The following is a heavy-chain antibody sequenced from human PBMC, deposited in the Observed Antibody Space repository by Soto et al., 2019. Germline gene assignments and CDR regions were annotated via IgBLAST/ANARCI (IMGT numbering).Heavy chain of an antibody. D-gene: IGHD1-26*01. CDR3: ARAVGPFDY. V-gene: IGHV3-33*01. CDR2: IWYDGSNK. CDR1: GFIFSTYG. Sequence: QVQLVESGGGVVQPGRSLGLSCAASGFIFSTYGMHWVRQAPGKGLEWVAVIWYDGSNKYYADSVKGRFIISRDNSESTLYLQMHSLRAEDTAVYYCARAVGPFDYWGQGTLVTVSS. J-gene: IGHJ4*02.